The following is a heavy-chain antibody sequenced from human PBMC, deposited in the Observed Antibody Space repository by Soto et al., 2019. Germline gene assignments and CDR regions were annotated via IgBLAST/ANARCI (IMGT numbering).Heavy chain of an antibody. J-gene: IGHJ3*01. CDR2: FYYSGTT. Sequence: QVQLQESGPGLVKPSQTLSLTCTLSGGSISSEGYYWTWIRQHPGKGLEWIGDFYYSGTTSYNPSLKSRLTISVDTSNNQFSLRLSSVTAAHKAMSYCPRRHDILTRSDSFDVWGRGTMVTVSS. CDR3: PRRHDILTRSDSFDV. D-gene: IGHD3-9*01. CDR1: GGSISSEGYY. V-gene: IGHV4-31*03.